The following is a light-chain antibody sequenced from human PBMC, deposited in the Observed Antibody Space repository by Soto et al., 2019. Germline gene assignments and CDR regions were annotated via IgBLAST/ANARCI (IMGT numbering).Light chain of an antibody. V-gene: IGKV3-20*01. CDR2: GAS. J-gene: IGKJ2*01. CDR3: QQYGSLPHT. CDR1: QSVSSSY. Sequence: EIVLTQSPGTLSLSPGERATLSCRASQSVSSSYLAWYQPKPGQAPRLLNYGASSRATCIPDRFSGSGSGADFILIISRLAPEDFAVHSCQQYGSLPHTFGQGTKLAIK.